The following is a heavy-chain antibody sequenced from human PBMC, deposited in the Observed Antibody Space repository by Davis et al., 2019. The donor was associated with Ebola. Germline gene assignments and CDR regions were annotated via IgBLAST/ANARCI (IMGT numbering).Heavy chain of an antibody. CDR3: ARDSSYDFWSGYYRGYYYYYGMDV. CDR1: GYTFTSYG. CDR2: ISAYNGNT. V-gene: IGHV1-18*01. Sequence: ASVKVSCKASGYTFTSYGISWVRQAPGQGLEWMGWISAYNGNTNYAQKLQGRVTMTTDTSTSTAYMELRSLRSDDTAVYYCARDSSYDFWSGYYRGYYYYYGMDVWGQGTTVTVSS. J-gene: IGHJ6*02. D-gene: IGHD3-3*01.